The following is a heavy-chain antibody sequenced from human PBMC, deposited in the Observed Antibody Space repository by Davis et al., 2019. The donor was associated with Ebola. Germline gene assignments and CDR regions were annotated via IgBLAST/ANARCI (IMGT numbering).Heavy chain of an antibody. CDR2: ITGDGSST. Sequence: PGGSLRLSCAASGFTFSTYWMHWVRQAPGKGLAWVSRITGDGSSTDYADSVKGRFTISRDNSKNTLYLQMNSLRAEDTAVYYCARDAVAARTGGGDGMDVWGQGTTVTVSS. CDR1: GFTFSTYW. J-gene: IGHJ6*02. V-gene: IGHV3-74*01. CDR3: ARDAVAARTGGGDGMDV. D-gene: IGHD6-6*01.